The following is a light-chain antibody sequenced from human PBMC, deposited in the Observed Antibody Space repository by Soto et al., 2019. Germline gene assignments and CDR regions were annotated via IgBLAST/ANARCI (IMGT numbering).Light chain of an antibody. CDR3: QQRSNWPWT. CDR2: DAS. CDR1: QSVSSY. V-gene: IGKV3-11*01. J-gene: IGKJ1*01. Sequence: EIVLTQSPATLSLSPGERATLSCSASQSVSSYLAWYQQKPGQAPRLLIYDASNRATGIPARFSGRGSGTDFTLTISSLEPEDFAVYYCQQRSNWPWTFGQGTKVEIK.